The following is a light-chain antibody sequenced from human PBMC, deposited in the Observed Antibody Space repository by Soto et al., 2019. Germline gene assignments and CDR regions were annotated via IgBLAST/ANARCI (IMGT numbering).Light chain of an antibody. Sequence: QSVLTQPPSASGTPGRRVTISCSGSNSNIGGKAVTWYQQIPGTAPKVVIHSDDQRPSGVPDRFSGSKSGNSASLAISAVQSEDEADYFCASWDDSLTLVFGGGTKVTVL. J-gene: IGLJ2*01. CDR2: SDD. CDR1: NSNIGGKA. V-gene: IGLV1-44*01. CDR3: ASWDDSLTLV.